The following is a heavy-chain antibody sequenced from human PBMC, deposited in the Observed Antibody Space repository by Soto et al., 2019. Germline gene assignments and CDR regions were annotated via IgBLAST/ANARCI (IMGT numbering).Heavy chain of an antibody. D-gene: IGHD2-15*01. J-gene: IGHJ6*02. CDR2: INAGNGNT. CDR3: ARDPGDCSGGSCHLLPMDV. Sequence: QVQLVQSGAEVKKPGASVKVSCKASGYTFTSYAMHWVRQAPGQRLEWMGWINAGNGNTKYSQKFQGRVTITRDTSASTAYMELSSLRSEDTAVYYCARDPGDCSGGSCHLLPMDVWGQGTTVTVSS. CDR1: GYTFTSYA. V-gene: IGHV1-3*01.